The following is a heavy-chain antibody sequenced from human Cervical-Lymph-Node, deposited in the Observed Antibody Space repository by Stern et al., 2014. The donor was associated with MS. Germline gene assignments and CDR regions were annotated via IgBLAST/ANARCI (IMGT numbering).Heavy chain of an antibody. D-gene: IGHD6-6*01. V-gene: IGHV3-66*01. CDR3: AREIAGRRLDS. J-gene: IGHJ4*02. CDR2: IQIGGTT. Sequence: EDQLVESGGDLVQPGGSLSLSCKGSGFRVTAAYMNWVRQAPGKGLEWVSVIQIGGTTSYADAVKGIFTVSRVNSENTVYLHMNSLRVEDTAVYFCAREIAGRRLDSWGQGTLVAVSS. CDR1: GFRVTAAY.